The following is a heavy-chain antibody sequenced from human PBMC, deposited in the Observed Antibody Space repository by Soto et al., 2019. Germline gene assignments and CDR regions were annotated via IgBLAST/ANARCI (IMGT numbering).Heavy chain of an antibody. D-gene: IGHD6-13*01. V-gene: IGHV4-59*01. J-gene: IGHJ5*02. CDR1: GGSISSYY. Sequence: SETLSLTCTVSGGSISSYYWSWIRQPPGKGLEWIGYIDHSGSTIYNPSLKSRVTMSVGTSKNQFSLKLNSLTPADTAVYYCAREGIASVRGAGWFDPWGQGTLVTVYS. CDR3: AREGIASVRGAGWFDP. CDR2: IDHSGST.